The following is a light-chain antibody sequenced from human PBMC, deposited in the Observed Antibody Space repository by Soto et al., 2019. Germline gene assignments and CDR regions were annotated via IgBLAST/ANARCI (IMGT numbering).Light chain of an antibody. V-gene: IGKV3-15*01. CDR2: GAS. J-gene: IGKJ1*01. Sequence: EIVMTQSPATLSVSPGERATLSCRASHSVSSNLAWYQQKPGQAPRLLIYGASTRATGIPARFSGSGSGTEFTLTISSLQSEDFAVYYCQQYNNWPPVTFGQGTKVDIK. CDR3: QQYNNWPPVT. CDR1: HSVSSN.